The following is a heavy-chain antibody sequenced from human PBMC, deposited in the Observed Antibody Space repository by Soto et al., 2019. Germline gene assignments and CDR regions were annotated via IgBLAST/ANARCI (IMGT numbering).Heavy chain of an antibody. D-gene: IGHD3-10*01. Sequence: QVQLVESGGGVVQPGRSLRLSCAASGFTFSSYGMHWVRQAPGKGLEWVAVIWYDGSNKYYADSVKGRFTISRDNAKNTLYLQMNSLRVEDTAVYYCARDEGVAMIRGYDKWGQGSLVAVSS. CDR2: IWYDGSNK. CDR3: ARDEGVAMIRGYDK. J-gene: IGHJ4*02. V-gene: IGHV3-33*01. CDR1: GFTFSSYG.